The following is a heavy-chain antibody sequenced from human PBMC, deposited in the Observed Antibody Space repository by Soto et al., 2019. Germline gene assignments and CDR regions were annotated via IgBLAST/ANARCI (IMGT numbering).Heavy chain of an antibody. CDR2: INSDGSST. J-gene: IGHJ6*04. D-gene: IGHD2-2*01. CDR3: TRAGPAECSSTSCAAHSPDV. CDR1: GFTFGSSW. Sequence: GGSLRLSCAASGFTFGSSWMHWVRQAPGKGLVWVSRINSDGSSTKYADSVKGRFTISRDNARNTLYLQMNSLRVEDTGVYFCTRAGPAECSSTSCAAHSPDVWGKGTAVTVSS. V-gene: IGHV3-74*03.